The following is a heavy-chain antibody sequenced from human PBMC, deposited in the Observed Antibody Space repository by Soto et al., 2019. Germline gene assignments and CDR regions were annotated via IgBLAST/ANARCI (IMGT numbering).Heavy chain of an antibody. CDR3: AKHRVVLDIVAPVDY. Sequence: XGSLRLACTASGFTFSNYAMSWVRQAPGKGVEWVSSLSGSGDSTYYADSVKGRFTISRDNSRNRLYLQMNSLRAEDTAVFYCAKHRVVLDIVAPVDYWGQGTLVTVSS. J-gene: IGHJ4*02. V-gene: IGHV3-23*01. CDR1: GFTFSNYA. CDR2: LSGSGDST. D-gene: IGHD5-12*01.